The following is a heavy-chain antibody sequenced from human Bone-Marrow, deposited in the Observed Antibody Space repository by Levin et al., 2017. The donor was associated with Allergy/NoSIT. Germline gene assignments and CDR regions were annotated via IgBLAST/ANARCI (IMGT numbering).Heavy chain of an antibody. V-gene: IGHV3-30*18. D-gene: IGHD6-13*01. CDR1: GFTFSSYG. J-gene: IGHJ6*02. CDR2: ISYDGSNK. CDR3: AKSIAAADRYGMDG. Sequence: HSGGSLRLSCAASGFTFSSYGMHWVRQAPGKGLEWVAFISYDGSNKYYADYVKGRFTISRDNSKNPLYLQMNSLRAEDTAVYYCAKSIAAADRYGMDGWGQGTTVTVSS.